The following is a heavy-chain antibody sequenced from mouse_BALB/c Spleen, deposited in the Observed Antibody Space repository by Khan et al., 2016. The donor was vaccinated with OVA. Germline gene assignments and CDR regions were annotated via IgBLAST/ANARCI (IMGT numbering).Heavy chain of an antibody. CDR2: IYPSDSYT. CDR1: GYTFTSYW. V-gene: IGHV1-69*02. Sequence: QVQLQQPGAELVRPGPSVKLSCKASGYTFTSYWINWVKQSPGQGLEWIGNIYPSDSYTTYNQKFKDKATLTVDKSSSTAYMQLSSPTSEDSAVYYSTGHGSSYDAMDYWGQGPSVTGSS. CDR3: TGHGSSYDAMDY. D-gene: IGHD1-1*01. J-gene: IGHJ4*01.